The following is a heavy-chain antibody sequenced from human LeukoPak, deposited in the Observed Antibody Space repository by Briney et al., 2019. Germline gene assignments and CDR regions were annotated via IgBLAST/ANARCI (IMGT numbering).Heavy chain of an antibody. CDR2: IWYDGSNK. J-gene: IGHJ4*02. V-gene: IGHV3-33*08. D-gene: IGHD3-22*01. Sequence: GGSLRLSCAASGFTFSSYWMSWVRQPPGKGLEWVAIIWYDGSNKTYEDSVKGRFTISRDNSKNTLYLQMNSLRAEDTAVYYCARGVDYYENSGTIDYWGQGTLVTVSS. CDR1: GFTFSSYW. CDR3: ARGVDYYENSGTIDY.